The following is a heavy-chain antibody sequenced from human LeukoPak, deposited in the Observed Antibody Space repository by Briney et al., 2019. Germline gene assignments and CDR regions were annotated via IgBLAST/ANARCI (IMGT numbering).Heavy chain of an antibody. Sequence: GGSLRLSWAASGFTFSSYSMNLVRQAPGKGLGWVSSISSSSSYIYYADSVKGRCTISRENAKNSLFLQMKSLRAEDTAVYYCGRDLKWELWDGFFDLWGGGTLVTVSS. CDR2: ISSSSSYI. CDR3: GRDLKWELWDGFFDL. D-gene: IGHD1-26*01. V-gene: IGHV3-21*01. J-gene: IGHJ2*01. CDR1: GFTFSSYS.